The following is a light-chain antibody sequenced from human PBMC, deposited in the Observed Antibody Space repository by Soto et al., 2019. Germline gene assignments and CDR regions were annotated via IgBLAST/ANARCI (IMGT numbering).Light chain of an antibody. Sequence: SYELTQPPSVSVSPGQTAIITCSGDKLGDKYACWYQQKPGQSPVLVIYQDSKRPSGIPERFSGSNSGNTATLTISGTQAMDEDDYYCQAWDSSTYVFGTGTKVTVL. CDR3: QAWDSSTYV. V-gene: IGLV3-1*01. CDR2: QDS. J-gene: IGLJ1*01. CDR1: KLGDKY.